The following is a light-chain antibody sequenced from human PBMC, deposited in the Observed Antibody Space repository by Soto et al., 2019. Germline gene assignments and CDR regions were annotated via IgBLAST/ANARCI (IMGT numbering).Light chain of an antibody. J-gene: IGKJ4*01. CDR1: QSVSRR. Sequence: DIQMTQSPSTLSASVGDRSTITCRASQSVSRRLAWFQQKPGKAPKILIYDASSLESGVPSRFSGRGSGTEFTLTISSLQPEDFATYYCLQDYSFPLTFGGGTKVDI. CDR3: LQDYSFPLT. V-gene: IGKV1-5*01. CDR2: DAS.